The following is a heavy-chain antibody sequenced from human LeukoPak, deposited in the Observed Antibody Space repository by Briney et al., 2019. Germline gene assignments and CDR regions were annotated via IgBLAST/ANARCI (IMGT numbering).Heavy chain of an antibody. CDR2: IYNSGST. CDR1: GDSISDSY. Sequence: SETLSLTCSVSGDSISDSYWSWIRQPPGKGLEWIGYIYNSGSTNYSPSLKSRATISVDTSHNHFSLRLSSVIAADTAVYYCARASPSHAFDIWGQGTLVTVSS. CDR3: ARASPSHAFDI. V-gene: IGHV4-59*01. J-gene: IGHJ3*02.